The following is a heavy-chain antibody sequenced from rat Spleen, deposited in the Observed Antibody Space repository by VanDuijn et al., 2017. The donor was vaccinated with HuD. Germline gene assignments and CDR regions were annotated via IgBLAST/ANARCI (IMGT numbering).Heavy chain of an antibody. CDR2: ISYDGSST. Sequence: EVQLVESDGGLVQPGRSLKLSCAASGFTFSDYYMAWVRQAPTKGLEWVATISYDGSSTYYRDSVKGRFTISRDNAKSTLYLQMDSLRSEDTATYYCAITTEGIVDYWGQGVMVTVSS. D-gene: IGHD1-11*01. J-gene: IGHJ2*01. V-gene: IGHV5-29*01. CDR1: GFTFSDYY. CDR3: AITTEGIVDY.